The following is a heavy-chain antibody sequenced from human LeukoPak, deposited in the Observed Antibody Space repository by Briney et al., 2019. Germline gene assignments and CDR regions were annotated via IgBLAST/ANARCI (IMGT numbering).Heavy chain of an antibody. J-gene: IGHJ5*02. CDR2: IIPIFGTA. CDR3: AREITVVTDWFDP. D-gene: IGHD4-23*01. CDR1: GGTFSSYA. V-gene: IGHV1-69*05. Sequence: SVEVSCKASGGTFSSYAISWVRQAPGQGLEWMGGIIPIFGTANYAQKFQGRVTITTDESTSTAYMELSSLRSEDTAVYYCAREITVVTDWFDPWGQGTLVTVSS.